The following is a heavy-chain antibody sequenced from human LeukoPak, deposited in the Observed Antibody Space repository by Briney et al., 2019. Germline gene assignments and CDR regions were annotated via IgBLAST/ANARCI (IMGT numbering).Heavy chain of an antibody. V-gene: IGHV1-2*02. Sequence: GASVKVSCKASGSSFTGYLIHWVRQAPGQGLEWMGWVNPDTGVTTYAQKFRDRVSMTRDASISTAFMELSRLASDDPAVDYCARDEPDITLIVVIGWKKYLDPWGEGTPVTVSS. CDR2: VNPDTGVT. CDR1: GSSFTGYL. D-gene: IGHD3-22*01. J-gene: IGHJ5*02. CDR3: ARDEPDITLIVVIGWKKYLDP.